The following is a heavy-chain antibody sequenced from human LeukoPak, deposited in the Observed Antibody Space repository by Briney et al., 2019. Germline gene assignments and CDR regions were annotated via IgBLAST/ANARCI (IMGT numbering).Heavy chain of an antibody. J-gene: IGHJ4*02. CDR2: IKQDGSDK. D-gene: IGHD3-22*01. CDR3: ARDRYERSCGLFYFDY. V-gene: IGHV3-7*04. CDR1: GFTFSSYW. Sequence: PGGSLRLSCAACGFTFSSYWMSWVRQAPGKGLEWVANIKQDGSDKYYVDSVKGRFTISRDNAKNSLYLQMNSLRAEDTAVYYCARDRYERSCGLFYFDYWGQGNLVTVSS.